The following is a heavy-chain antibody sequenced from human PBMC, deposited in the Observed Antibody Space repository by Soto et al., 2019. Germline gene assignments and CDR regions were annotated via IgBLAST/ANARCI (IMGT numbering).Heavy chain of an antibody. Sequence: QVELVQSGAEVKKPGSSVKVSCQASEDTFRNSAISWLLQAPGQGLECMGGIIPIFGTANYAQKFQGRVTITADTSANTVYLELSRLRSADTAVYYCASTKYDSRAYYYWYLVLWGRGTLVTVCS. D-gene: IGHD3-22*01. CDR3: ASTKYDSRAYYYWYLVL. V-gene: IGHV1-69*06. CDR1: EDTFRNSA. J-gene: IGHJ2*01. CDR2: IIPIFGTA.